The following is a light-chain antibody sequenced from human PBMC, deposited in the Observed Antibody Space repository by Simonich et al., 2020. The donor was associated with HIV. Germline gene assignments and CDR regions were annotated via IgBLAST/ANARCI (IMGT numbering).Light chain of an antibody. V-gene: IGLV1-44*01. CDR1: SPNIGSNN. CDR3: VAWDDSLNGWV. CDR2: RNN. Sequence: QSVLTQPPSASGTPGQRVTISCSGSSPNIGSNNVNWYQQLPGTAPKLFIYRNNRRPPRVPDRFSGAKSYTSASLAISGLQSEDEAEYYCVAWDDSLNGWVFGGGTKLTVL. J-gene: IGLJ3*02.